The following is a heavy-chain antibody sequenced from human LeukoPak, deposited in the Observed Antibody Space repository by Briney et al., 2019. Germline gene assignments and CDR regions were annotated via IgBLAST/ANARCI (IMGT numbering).Heavy chain of an antibody. Sequence: GGSLRLSCAASGFTFSSYAMSWVRQAPGKGLEWVSAITGSGGSTYYADSVKGRFTISRDNSKTTLYLQMNRLRAEDTAVYYCAKDYYGSGGAFDIWGRGTMVTVSS. CDR3: AKDYYGSGGAFDI. V-gene: IGHV3-23*01. D-gene: IGHD3-10*01. J-gene: IGHJ3*02. CDR1: GFTFSSYA. CDR2: ITGSGGST.